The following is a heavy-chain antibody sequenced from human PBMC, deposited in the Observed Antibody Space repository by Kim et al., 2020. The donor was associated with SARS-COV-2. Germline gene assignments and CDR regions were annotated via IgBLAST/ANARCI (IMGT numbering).Heavy chain of an antibody. J-gene: IGHJ3*02. D-gene: IGHD3-22*01. Sequence: GGSLRLSCAASGFTFSSYAMHWVRQAPGKGLEWVAVISYDGSNKYYADSVKGRFTISRDNSKNTLYLQMNSLRAEDTAVYYCARVGPDSSGYLGAFDIWGQGTMVTVSS. CDR2: ISYDGSNK. V-gene: IGHV3-30*04. CDR1: GFTFSSYA. CDR3: ARVGPDSSGYLGAFDI.